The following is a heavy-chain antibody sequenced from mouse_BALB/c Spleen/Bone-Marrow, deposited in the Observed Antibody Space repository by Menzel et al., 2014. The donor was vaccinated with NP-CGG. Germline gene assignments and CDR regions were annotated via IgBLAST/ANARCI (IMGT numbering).Heavy chain of an antibody. CDR3: AVYDYEGFAY. V-gene: IGHV14-3*02. D-gene: IGHD2-4*01. J-gene: IGHJ3*01. Sequence: EVQLQQSGAEHVKPGASVKLSCTASGFNIKDTYMHWVKQRPEQGLEWIGRIDPANGNTKYDPKFQGKATITADTSSNTAYLQLSSLTSEDTAVYYCAVYDYEGFAYWGQGTLVTVSA. CDR2: IDPANGNT. CDR1: GFNIKDTY.